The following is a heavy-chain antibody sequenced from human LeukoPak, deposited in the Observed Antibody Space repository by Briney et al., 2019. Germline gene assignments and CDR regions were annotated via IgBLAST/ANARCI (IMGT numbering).Heavy chain of an antibody. CDR1: GDSVSSNSAA. Sequence: SQTLSLTCAISGDSVSSNSAAWNWIRQSPSRGLEWLGRTYYRSKWYNDYAVSVKSRITINPDTSKNQFSLQPNSVTPEDTAVYYCARESTLGDTMIVVLDYWGQGTLVTVSS. V-gene: IGHV6-1*01. D-gene: IGHD3-22*01. CDR2: TYYRSKWYN. J-gene: IGHJ4*02. CDR3: ARESTLGDTMIVVLDY.